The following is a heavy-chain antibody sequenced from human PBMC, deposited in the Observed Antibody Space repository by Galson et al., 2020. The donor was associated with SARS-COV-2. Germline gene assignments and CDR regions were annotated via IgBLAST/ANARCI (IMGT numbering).Heavy chain of an antibody. J-gene: IGHJ6*03. CDR2: IIPIFGTA. D-gene: IGHD2-2*02. Sequence: SVKVYCKASGGTFSSYAISWVRQAPGQGLEWMGGIIPIFGTANYAQKFQGRVTITADESTSTAYMELSSLRSEDTAVYYCARDIVVVPAAIGGYYFYMDVWGKGTTVTVSS. CDR1: GGTFSSYA. CDR3: ARDIVVVPAAIGGYYFYMDV. V-gene: IGHV1-69*13.